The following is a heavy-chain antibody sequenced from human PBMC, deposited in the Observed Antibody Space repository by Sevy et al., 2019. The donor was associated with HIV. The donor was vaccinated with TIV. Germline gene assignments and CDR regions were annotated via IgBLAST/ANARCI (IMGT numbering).Heavy chain of an antibody. CDR2: IWHDGSKK. CDR3: ARETDNSARWLDP. D-gene: IGHD4-4*01. CDR1: GFTFNFHA. J-gene: IGHJ5*02. Sequence: GGSLRLSWAASGFTFNFHAMHWVRQAPGKGLEWVAFIWHDGSKKYLADSVKGRFTSFRDNSKNTLFLQMNSLTVEDTAVYYCARETDNSARWLDPWGQGTLVTVSS. V-gene: IGHV3-30*02.